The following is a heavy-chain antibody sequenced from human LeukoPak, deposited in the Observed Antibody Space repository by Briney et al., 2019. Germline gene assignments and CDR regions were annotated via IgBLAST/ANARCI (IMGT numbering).Heavy chain of an antibody. CDR3: ARDHVVNGLVFDY. Sequence: GGSLRLSCAASGFTFNRHWMSWVRQAPGKGLEWVANINQDGSERQYVDSVKGRFTISRDNAKNSIYLQMNSLNVEDTAIYFCARDHVVNGLVFDYWGQGILVTVSS. J-gene: IGHJ4*02. D-gene: IGHD2-15*01. CDR2: INQDGSER. CDR1: GFTFNRHW. V-gene: IGHV3-7*01.